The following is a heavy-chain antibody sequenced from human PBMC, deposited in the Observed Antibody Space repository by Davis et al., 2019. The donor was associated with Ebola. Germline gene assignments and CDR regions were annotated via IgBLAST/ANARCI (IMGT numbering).Heavy chain of an antibody. CDR2: INPNSGGT. J-gene: IGHJ4*02. Sequence: ASVTVSCKASGYTFTGYYMHWERKAPGQGLEWMGWINPNSGGTNYAQKFQGRVTMTRDTSISTAYMELTRLTSDDTAVYYCATGIDHRDSGSLNHNYWGQGTLVTVSS. CDR1: GYTFTGYY. V-gene: IGHV1-2*02. D-gene: IGHD1-26*01. CDR3: ATGIDHRDSGSLNHNY.